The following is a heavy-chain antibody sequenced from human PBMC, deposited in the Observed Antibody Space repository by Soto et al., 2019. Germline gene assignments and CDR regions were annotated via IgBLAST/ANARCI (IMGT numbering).Heavy chain of an antibody. J-gene: IGHJ6*03. V-gene: IGHV3-11*01. CDR3: ARARYCSSTSCYFYYMDV. Sequence: VQLVESGGGLVKPGGSLRLSCAASGFTFSDYYMSWIRQAPGKGLEWVSYISSSGSTIYYADSVKGRFTISRDNAKNSLYLQMNSLRAEDTAVYYCARARYCSSTSCYFYYMDVWGKGTTVTVSS. D-gene: IGHD2-2*01. CDR2: ISSSGSTI. CDR1: GFTFSDYY.